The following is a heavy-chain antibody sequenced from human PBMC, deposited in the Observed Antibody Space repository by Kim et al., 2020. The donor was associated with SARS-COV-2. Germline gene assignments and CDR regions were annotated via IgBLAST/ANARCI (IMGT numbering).Heavy chain of an antibody. Sequence: SETLSLTCTVSGGSISSYYWSWIRQPPGKGLEWIGYIYYSGSTNYNPSLKSRVTISVDTSKNQFSLKLSSVTAADTAVYYCARDEGLWSGGYYGMDVWGQGTTVTVSS. J-gene: IGHJ6*02. CDR1: GGSISSYY. V-gene: IGHV4-59*01. CDR3: ARDEGLWSGGYYGMDV. CDR2: IYYSGST. D-gene: IGHD3-10*01.